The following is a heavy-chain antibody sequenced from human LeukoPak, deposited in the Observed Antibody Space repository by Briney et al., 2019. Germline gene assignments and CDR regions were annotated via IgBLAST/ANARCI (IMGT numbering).Heavy chain of an antibody. V-gene: IGHV3-23*01. CDR2: ISGSGSGSST. J-gene: IGHJ4*02. D-gene: IGHD6-19*01. CDR1: GFTFSSSA. Sequence: GGSLRLSCAASGFTFSSSAMSWVRQAPGKGLEWVSTISGSGSGSSTYYADSVKGRFTISRDNSKNTLSLQMNSLRAEDTAVYYCAKMSGAVAGTTDYWGQGTLVTVSS. CDR3: AKMSGAVAGTTDY.